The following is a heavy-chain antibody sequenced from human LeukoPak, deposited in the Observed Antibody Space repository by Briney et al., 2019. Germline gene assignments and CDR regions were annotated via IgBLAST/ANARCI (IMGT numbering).Heavy chain of an antibody. CDR3: ARAQYYDSSGYYGY. Sequence: SETLSLTCAVYGGSFSGYYWSWIRQPPGKGLEWIGEINHSGSTNYNPSLKSRVTISVDTSKNQFSLKLSSVTAADTAVYYCARAQYYDSSGYYGYWGQGTLVTASS. J-gene: IGHJ4*02. CDR1: GGSFSGYY. D-gene: IGHD3-22*01. CDR2: INHSGST. V-gene: IGHV4-34*01.